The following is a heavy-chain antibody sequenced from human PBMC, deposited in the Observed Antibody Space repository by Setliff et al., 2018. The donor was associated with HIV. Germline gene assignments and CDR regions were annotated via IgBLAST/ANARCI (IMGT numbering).Heavy chain of an antibody. Sequence: QPGGSMRLSCATSGFTFTSYAMSWVRQAPGKGMEYVSTVSSNGRTTYYADSVKGRFTVSRDNSKNTMYLQMNGPRAEDTAVYYCAKDRTIFGSFDCWGQGTLVTVSS. D-gene: IGHD3-3*01. J-gene: IGHJ4*02. V-gene: IGHV3-23*01. CDR3: AKDRTIFGSFDC. CDR1: GFTFTSYA. CDR2: VSSNGRTT.